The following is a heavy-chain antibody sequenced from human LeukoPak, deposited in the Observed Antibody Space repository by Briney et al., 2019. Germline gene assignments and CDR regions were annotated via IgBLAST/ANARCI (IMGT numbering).Heavy chain of an antibody. CDR3: AKVAKTPSGWYVY. CDR2: IKPDGSEK. D-gene: IGHD6-19*01. CDR1: GFTFSNYW. Sequence: GGSLRLSCAASGFTFSNYWMGWVRQAPGKGLEWVANIKPDGSEKYYVDSAKGRFTISRDNAKNSLYLQMNSLRAEDTALYYCAKVAKTPSGWYVYWGQGTLVTVSS. J-gene: IGHJ4*02. V-gene: IGHV3-7*03.